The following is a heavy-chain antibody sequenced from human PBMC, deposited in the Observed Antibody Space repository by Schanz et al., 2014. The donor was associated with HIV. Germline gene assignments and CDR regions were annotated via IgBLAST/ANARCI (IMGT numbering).Heavy chain of an antibody. CDR3: ARGIVGATPAFDI. Sequence: QVRLVQSGAEVKKPGGSVKVSCTASGYTFVDHYVHWVRQAPGQGLEWMGWINPNSGGTNYAQKFQGRVTMTRDTSISTAYMELSRLRSDDTAVYYCARGIVGATPAFDIWGQGTMVTVSS. CDR1: GYTFVDHY. CDR2: INPNSGGT. V-gene: IGHV1-2*02. D-gene: IGHD1-26*01. J-gene: IGHJ3*02.